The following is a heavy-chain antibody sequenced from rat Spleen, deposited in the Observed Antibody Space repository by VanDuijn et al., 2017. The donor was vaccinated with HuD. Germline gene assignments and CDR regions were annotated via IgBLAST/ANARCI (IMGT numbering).Heavy chain of an antibody. V-gene: IGHV5S13*01. Sequence: EVQLVESGGGLVQPGRSLKLSCAASGFTYSNYVMAWVRQAPTKGLEWVASISTGGGNTYYRDSVKGRFTISRDNAKNTLYLQMDSLRSEDTATYYCAKDMTGRGTLFDYWGQGTLVTVSS. CDR1: GFTYSNYV. D-gene: IGHD4-3*01. CDR2: ISTGGGNT. J-gene: IGHJ3*01. CDR3: AKDMTGRGTLFDY.